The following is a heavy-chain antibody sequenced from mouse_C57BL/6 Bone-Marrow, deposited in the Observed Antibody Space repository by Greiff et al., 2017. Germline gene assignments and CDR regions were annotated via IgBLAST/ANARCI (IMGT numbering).Heavy chain of an antibody. J-gene: IGHJ3*01. CDR2: ISDGGSYT. D-gene: IGHD1-1*01. Sequence: EVQLVESGGGLVKPGGSLKLSCAASGFTFSSYAMSWVRQTPGKRLEWVATISDGGSYTYYPDNVKGRFTISRDNAKNNLYLQMSHLKSEDTAMYYCARDRYYGSSYRGFAYWGQGTLVTVSA. CDR1: GFTFSSYA. CDR3: ARDRYYGSSYRGFAY. V-gene: IGHV5-4*01.